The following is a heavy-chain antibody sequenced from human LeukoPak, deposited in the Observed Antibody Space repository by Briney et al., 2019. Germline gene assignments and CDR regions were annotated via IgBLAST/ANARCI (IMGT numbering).Heavy chain of an antibody. CDR1: GFTFSSYP. CDR3: ARDSSHYLGSSDY. CDR2: ISESGDVT. J-gene: IGHJ4*02. V-gene: IGHV3-23*01. D-gene: IGHD6-6*01. Sequence: PGGSLRLSCAASGFTFSSYPMSWVRQAPGKGLEWVSVISESGDVTHYADSMKGRFTISRDNTKNTLNLQMNGLRDEDTAIYYCARDSSHYLGSSDYWGQGALVTVSS.